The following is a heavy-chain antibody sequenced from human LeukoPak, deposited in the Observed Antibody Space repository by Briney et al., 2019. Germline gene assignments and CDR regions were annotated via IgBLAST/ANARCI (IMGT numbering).Heavy chain of an antibody. D-gene: IGHD3-16*02. CDR1: GLTFDDSA. CDR2: INRSGGTV. CDR3: ARGGSYRAPDYNYYYGMDV. J-gene: IGHJ6*02. V-gene: IGHV3-9*01. Sequence: QFGRSLRLSCAASGLTFDDSAMHWVRQVPGKGLEWVSGINRSGGTVGYADSVKGRFTISRDNAKNSLYLQMSSLRADDTAVYYCARGGSYRAPDYNYYYGMDVWGQGTTVTVSS.